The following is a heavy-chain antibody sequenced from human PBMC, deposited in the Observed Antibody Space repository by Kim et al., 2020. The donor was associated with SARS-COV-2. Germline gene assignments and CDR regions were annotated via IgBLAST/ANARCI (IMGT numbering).Heavy chain of an antibody. Sequence: SETLSLTCAVYGGSFSGYYWSWIRQPPGKGLEGIGEINHSGSTNYNPSPTSRVTISVDTSKNQFSLKLSSVTASGTAVYNCARGRPKWGLRKGGVWYFDL. D-gene: IGHD1-26*01. CDR2: INHSGST. J-gene: IGHJ2*01. V-gene: IGHV4-34*01. CDR3: ARGRPKWGLRKGGVWYFDL. CDR1: GGSFSGYY.